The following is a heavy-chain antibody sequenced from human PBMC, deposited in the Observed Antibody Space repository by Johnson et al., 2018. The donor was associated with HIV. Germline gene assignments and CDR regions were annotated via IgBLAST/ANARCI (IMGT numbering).Heavy chain of an antibody. CDR3: ARQLNYDRSGQGGGLDI. Sequence: MQLVESGGGVVRPGGSLRLSCVASGFTFDDYGMSWVRQGPGKGLEWVSGIDWNGGRQGYVDSVKGRFIISRDNAKNSLYMEMNNLRAEDTALYYCARQLNYDRSGQGGGLDIWGQGTLVTVSS. J-gene: IGHJ3*02. CDR2: IDWNGGRQ. V-gene: IGHV3-20*04. CDR1: GFTFDDYG. D-gene: IGHD3-22*01.